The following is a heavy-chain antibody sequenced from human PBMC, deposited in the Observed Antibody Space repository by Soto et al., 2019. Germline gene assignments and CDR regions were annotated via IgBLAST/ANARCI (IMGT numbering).Heavy chain of an antibody. J-gene: IGHJ6*02. D-gene: IGHD3-3*01. CDR2: IIPIFGTA. CDR1: GGTFSSYA. CDR3: ARGTLYDFWTGYLGTTGYYYYGMDV. V-gene: IGHV1-69*13. Sequence: ASVKVSCKASGGTFSSYAISWVRQAPGQGLEWMGGIIPIFGTANYAQKFQGRVTITADESTSTAYMELSSLRSEDTAVYYCARGTLYDFWTGYLGTTGYYYYGMDVWGQGTTVTVSS.